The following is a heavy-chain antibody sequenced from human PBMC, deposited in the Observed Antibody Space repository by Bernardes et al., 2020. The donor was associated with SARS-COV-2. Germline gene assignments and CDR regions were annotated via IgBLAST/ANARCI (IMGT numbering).Heavy chain of an antibody. CDR1: GFTFSQNA. CDR3: ATPVQGRDAFDV. J-gene: IGHJ3*01. V-gene: IGHV3-23*01. Sequence: GGSLRLSCVASGFTFSQNAMTWVRQVPGKGLEWVSAISAIGGGTYYADSVKGRFTISRDNSKNTLYLQMNSLRAEDTALYYCATPVQGRDAFDVWGQGTMVTVSS. D-gene: IGHD1-1*01. CDR2: ISAIGGGT.